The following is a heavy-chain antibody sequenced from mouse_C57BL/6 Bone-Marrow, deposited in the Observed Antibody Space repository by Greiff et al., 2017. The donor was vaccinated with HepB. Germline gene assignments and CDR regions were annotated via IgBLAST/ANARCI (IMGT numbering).Heavy chain of an antibody. CDR1: GYTFTDYE. Sequence: VKLMESGAELVRPGASVTLSCKASGYTFTDYEMHWVKQTPVHGLEWIGAIDPETGGTAYNQKFKGKAILTADKSSSTAYMELRSLTSEDSAVYYCTREYDLYAMDCWGQGTSVTVSS. CDR3: TREYDLYAMDC. V-gene: IGHV1-15*01. CDR2: IDPETGGT. J-gene: IGHJ4*01. D-gene: IGHD2-3*01.